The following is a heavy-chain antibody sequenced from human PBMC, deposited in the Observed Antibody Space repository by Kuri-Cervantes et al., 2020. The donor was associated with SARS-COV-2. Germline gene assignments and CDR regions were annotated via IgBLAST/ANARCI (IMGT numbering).Heavy chain of an antibody. CDR2: INHSGST. V-gene: IGHV4-34*01. J-gene: IGHJ1*01. CDR3: ARGRDYYDSSGYPDPEYFQH. CDR1: GGSFSGYY. D-gene: IGHD3-22*01. Sequence: SQTLSLTCAVYGGSFSGYYWSWIRQPPGKGLEWIGEINHSGSTNYNPSLKSRVTISVDTSKNQFSLKLSSVTAADTAVYYCARGRDYYDSSGYPDPEYFQHWGQGTLVTVSS.